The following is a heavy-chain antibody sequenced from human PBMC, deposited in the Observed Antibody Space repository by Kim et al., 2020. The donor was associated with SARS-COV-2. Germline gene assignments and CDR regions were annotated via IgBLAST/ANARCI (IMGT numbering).Heavy chain of an antibody. Sequence: SETLSLTCTVSGGSVSSGSYYWSWIRQPPGKGLEWIGYIYYSGSTNYNPSLKSRVTISVDTSKNQFSLKLSSVTAADTAVYYCARDVRWNGDLPFNWFDPWGQGTLVTVSS. V-gene: IGHV4-61*01. CDR3: ARDVRWNGDLPFNWFDP. CDR2: IYYSGST. CDR1: GGSVSSGSYY. J-gene: IGHJ5*02. D-gene: IGHD4-17*01.